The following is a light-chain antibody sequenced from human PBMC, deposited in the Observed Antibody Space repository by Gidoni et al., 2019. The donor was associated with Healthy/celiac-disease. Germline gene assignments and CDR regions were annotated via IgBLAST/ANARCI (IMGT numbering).Light chain of an antibody. CDR3: QKYNSYPWT. Sequence: DIQITHSPSTLSASVGDTVTITCRVSQSMSSWLAWYQQNPGKAPKLPIYDAPSWESGVPSSSSGSGSGKEFTLTTSSLQPDDFETYSCQKYNSYPWTFGQGTKVEIK. CDR2: DAP. J-gene: IGKJ1*01. V-gene: IGKV1-5*01. CDR1: QSMSSW.